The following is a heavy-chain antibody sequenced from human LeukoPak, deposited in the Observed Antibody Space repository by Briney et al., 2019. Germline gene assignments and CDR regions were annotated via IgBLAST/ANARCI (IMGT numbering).Heavy chain of an antibody. CDR1: GGTFSSYA. CDR3: ARGDRRDIVVDILPDHYGMDV. Sequence: SVKVSCKASGGTFSSYAISWVRQAPGQGLEWMGGIIPIFGTANYAQKFQGRVTITADESTSTAYMELSSLRSEDTAVYYCARGDRRDIVVDILPDHYGMDVWGKGTTVTVYS. CDR2: IIPIFGTA. J-gene: IGHJ6*04. V-gene: IGHV1-69*13. D-gene: IGHD2-2*01.